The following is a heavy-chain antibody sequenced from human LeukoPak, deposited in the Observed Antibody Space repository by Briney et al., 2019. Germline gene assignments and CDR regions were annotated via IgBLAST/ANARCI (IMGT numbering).Heavy chain of an antibody. V-gene: IGHV1-18*01. CDR1: GYTFTTYG. Sequence: VASVKVSCKASGYTFTTYGISWVRQAPGQGLEWMGWISTHNGKTNYAQKLQGRVTMTTDTSTSTAYMELRSLRSDDTAVYYCARFQNRYLTPPGYDTLTGRGLKVYNWFDPWGQGTLVTDSS. D-gene: IGHD3-9*01. CDR3: ARFQNRYLTPPGYDTLTGRGLKVYNWFDP. CDR2: ISTHNGKT. J-gene: IGHJ5*02.